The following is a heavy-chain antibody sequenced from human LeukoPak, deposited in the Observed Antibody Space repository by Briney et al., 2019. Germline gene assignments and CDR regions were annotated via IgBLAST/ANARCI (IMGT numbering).Heavy chain of an antibody. Sequence: PGGSLRLSCAGSGFTFSSYWTHWVRQAPGKGLLWVSRINSDGSITSYADSVKGRFTISRDNAKNTLYLQMNSLRAEDTAVYYCARGGKAAAFDYWGQGTLVTVSS. D-gene: IGHD6-13*01. V-gene: IGHV3-74*01. CDR2: INSDGSIT. J-gene: IGHJ4*02. CDR1: GFTFSSYW. CDR3: ARGGKAAAFDY.